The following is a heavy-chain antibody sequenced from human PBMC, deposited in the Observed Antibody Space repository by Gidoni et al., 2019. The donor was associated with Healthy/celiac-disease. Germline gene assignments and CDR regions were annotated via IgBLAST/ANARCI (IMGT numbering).Heavy chain of an antibody. Sequence: QVQLVESGGGVVQPGGSLRLSCAASGFTFSSYGMHWVRQAPGKGLEWVAFIRYDGSNKYYADSVKGRFTISRDNSKNTLYLQMNSLRAEDTAVYYCAKDGGVVPAATSYWYFDLWGRGTLVTVSS. CDR1: GFTFSSYG. CDR2: IRYDGSNK. J-gene: IGHJ2*01. CDR3: AKDGGVVPAATSYWYFDL. V-gene: IGHV3-30*02. D-gene: IGHD2-2*01.